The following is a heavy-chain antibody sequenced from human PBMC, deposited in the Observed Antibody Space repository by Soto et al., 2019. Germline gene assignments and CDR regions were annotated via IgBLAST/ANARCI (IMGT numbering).Heavy chain of an antibody. CDR1: GYTFTSYA. CDR2: INAGNGNT. D-gene: IGHD1-1*01. Sequence: ASVKVSCKASGYTFTSYAMHWVRQAPGQRLEWMGWINAGNGNTKYSQKFQGRVTITRDTSASTAYMELSSLRSEDTAVYYCAREVQLERQESNWFDPWGQGTLVTV. CDR3: AREVQLERQESNWFDP. V-gene: IGHV1-3*01. J-gene: IGHJ5*02.